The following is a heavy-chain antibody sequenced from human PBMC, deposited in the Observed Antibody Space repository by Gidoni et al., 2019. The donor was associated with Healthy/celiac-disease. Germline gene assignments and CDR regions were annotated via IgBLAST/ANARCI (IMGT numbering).Heavy chain of an antibody. D-gene: IGHD2-8*01. CDR2: ISYDGSNK. CDR1: GFTFRSYG. Sequence: QVQLVESGGGVVQPGRSLRLSCAASGFTFRSYGMHWVRQAPGKGLEWVAVISYDGSNKYYADSVKGRFTISRDNSKNTLYLQMNSLRAEDTAVYYCAKERVRRGPYYFDYWGQGTLVTVSS. J-gene: IGHJ4*02. V-gene: IGHV3-30*18. CDR3: AKERVRRGPYYFDY.